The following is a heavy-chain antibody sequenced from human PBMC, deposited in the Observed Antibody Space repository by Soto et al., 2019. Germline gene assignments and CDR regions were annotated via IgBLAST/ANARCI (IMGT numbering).Heavy chain of an antibody. Sequence: PSETLSLTCTVSGGSISSGGYYWSWIRQHPGKGLEWIGYIYYSGSTYYNPSLKSRVTISVDTSKNQFSLKLSSVTAADTAVYYCARWKAVTYFDYWGQGTLVTVSS. CDR1: GGSISSGGYY. D-gene: IGHD1-1*01. V-gene: IGHV4-31*03. J-gene: IGHJ4*02. CDR2: IYYSGST. CDR3: ARWKAVTYFDY.